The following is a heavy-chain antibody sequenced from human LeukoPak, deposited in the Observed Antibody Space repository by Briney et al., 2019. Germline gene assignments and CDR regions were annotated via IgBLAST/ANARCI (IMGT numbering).Heavy chain of an antibody. Sequence: SETLSLTCTVSGGSISTYYWSWIRQPPGKGLEWLGYIYYSGSTNYNPSLKSRVTISVDTSKNQFSLNLTYVNAADTAVYSCARGYSSSSLYFDSWGQGILVTVSS. CDR2: IYYSGST. D-gene: IGHD6-6*01. CDR1: GGSISTYY. J-gene: IGHJ4*02. V-gene: IGHV4-59*01. CDR3: ARGYSSSSLYFDS.